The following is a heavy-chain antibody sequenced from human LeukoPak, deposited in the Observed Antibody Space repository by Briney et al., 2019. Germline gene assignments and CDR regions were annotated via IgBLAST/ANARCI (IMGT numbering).Heavy chain of an antibody. CDR1: GGSFSGYY. Sequence: KTSETLSLTCAVYGGSFSGYYWSWIRQPPGKGLEWIGEINHSGSTNYNPSLKSRVTISVDTSKNQFSLKLSSVTAADTAVYYCASTGSGYYYKYNWFDPWGQGTLVTVSS. CDR3: ASTGSGYYYKYNWFDP. CDR2: INHSGST. D-gene: IGHD3-22*01. J-gene: IGHJ5*02. V-gene: IGHV4-34*01.